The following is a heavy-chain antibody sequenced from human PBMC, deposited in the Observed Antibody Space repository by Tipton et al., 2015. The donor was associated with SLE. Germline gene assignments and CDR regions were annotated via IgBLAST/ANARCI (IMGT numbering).Heavy chain of an antibody. J-gene: IGHJ4*02. CDR2: IWYDGSNK. CDR1: GFTFSSYG. Sequence: RSLRLSCAASGFTFSSYGMHWVRQAPGKGLEWVAVIWYDGSNKYYADSVKGRFTISRDNSKNTLYLQMNSLRAEDTAVYYCAGGLLWFREPFDYWGQGTLVTVSS. V-gene: IGHV3-33*08. CDR3: AGGLLWFREPFDY. D-gene: IGHD3-10*01.